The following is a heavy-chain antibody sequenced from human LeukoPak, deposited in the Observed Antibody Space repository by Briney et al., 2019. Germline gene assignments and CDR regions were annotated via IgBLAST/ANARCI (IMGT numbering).Heavy chain of an antibody. CDR3: ARDRGDGYDYFWDY. CDR2: IYYTGST. D-gene: IGHD5-12*01. J-gene: IGHJ4*02. V-gene: IGHV4-59*01. Sequence: SETLSLTCAVYGGSFSDYYWSWIRHPPGKGREWIGYIYYTGSTNYNPSLKSRVTISVDTSKNQFSLKLSSVTAADTAVYYCARDRGDGYDYFWDYWGQGTLVTVSS. CDR1: GGSFSDYY.